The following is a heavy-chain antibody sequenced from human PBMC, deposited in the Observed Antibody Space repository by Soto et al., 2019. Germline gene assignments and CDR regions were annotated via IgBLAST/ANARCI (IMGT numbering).Heavy chain of an antibody. CDR1: GFTFSSYS. D-gene: IGHD2-15*01. CDR3: ARDLGYCSGGTCYSVLDY. CDR2: ISSSSSYI. Sequence: PGGSLRLSCAASGFTFSSYSMNWVRQAPGKGLEWVSSISSSSSYIYYADSVKGRFTISRDNAKNSLLLQMNSLRLEDTAVYYCARDLGYCSGGTCYSVLDYWGQGALVTVSS. V-gene: IGHV3-21*04. J-gene: IGHJ4*02.